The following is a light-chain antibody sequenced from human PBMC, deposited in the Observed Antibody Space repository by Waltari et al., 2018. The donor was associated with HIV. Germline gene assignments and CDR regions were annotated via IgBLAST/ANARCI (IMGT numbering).Light chain of an antibody. CDR3: CSYAGMYTWV. Sequence: GQSVTISCSGTSSDVGSYNYVSWYQQHPGKAPKVMIYDVSKRPSGVPDRFSGSKSGKTASLTISGLQAEDEADYYCCSYAGMYTWVFGGGTKLTVL. V-gene: IGLV2-11*03. J-gene: IGLJ3*02. CDR2: DVS. CDR1: SSDVGSYNY.